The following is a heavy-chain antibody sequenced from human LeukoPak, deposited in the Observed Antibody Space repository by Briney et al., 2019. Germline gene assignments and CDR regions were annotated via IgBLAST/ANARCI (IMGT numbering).Heavy chain of an antibody. D-gene: IGHD6-6*01. J-gene: IGHJ5*02. CDR2: NNWNDGST. Sequence: GGPLTLPCAASGLTYEDYGMRWVRQALGKGLEGVFCNNWNDGSTVHADSVKGRFTISRDNAKNSLYLQMNSLRAEDTAMYHCARERIAARGNWFDPWGQGTLVTVSS. CDR1: GLTYEDYG. CDR3: ARERIAARGNWFDP. V-gene: IGHV3-20*01.